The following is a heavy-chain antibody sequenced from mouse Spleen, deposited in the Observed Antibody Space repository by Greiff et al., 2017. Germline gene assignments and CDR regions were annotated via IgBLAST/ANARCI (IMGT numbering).Heavy chain of an antibody. V-gene: IGHV1-9*01. Sequence: VQLQQSGAELMKPGASVKISCKATGYTFSSYWIEWVKQRPGHGLEWIGEILPGSGSTNYNEKFKGKATFTADTSSNTAYMQLSSLTSEDSAVYYCARENWDEDYFDYWGQGTTLTVSS. CDR2: ILPGSGST. CDR1: GYTFSSYW. CDR3: ARENWDEDYFDY. J-gene: IGHJ2*01. D-gene: IGHD4-1*01.